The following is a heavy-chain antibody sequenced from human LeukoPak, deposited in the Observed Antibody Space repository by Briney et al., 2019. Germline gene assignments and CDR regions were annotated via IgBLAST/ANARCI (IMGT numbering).Heavy chain of an antibody. Sequence: ASVKVSCKASGYTFTSYDINWVRQATGQGLEWMGWMNPNSGNTGYAQKIQGRVTMTRNTSISTAYMELSSLRSEDTAVYYCARGRGVRGVIVTYYYYYMDVWGKGTTVTISS. J-gene: IGHJ6*03. CDR1: GYTFTSYD. D-gene: IGHD3-10*01. V-gene: IGHV1-8*01. CDR3: ARGRGVRGVIVTYYYYYMDV. CDR2: MNPNSGNT.